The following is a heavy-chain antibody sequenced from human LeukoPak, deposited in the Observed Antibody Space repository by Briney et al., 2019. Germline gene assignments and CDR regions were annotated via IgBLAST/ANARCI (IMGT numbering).Heavy chain of an antibody. D-gene: IGHD1-26*01. CDR3: ARARDLRELRYYFDY. CDR1: GFTFSSYW. J-gene: IGHJ4*02. Sequence: PGGSLRPSCAASGFTFSSYWMSWVRQAPRKGLEWVANIKQDGSEKYYVDSVKGRFTISRDNAKNSLYLQMNSLRAEDTAVYYCARARDLRELRYYFDYWRQGTLVTVSS. V-gene: IGHV3-7*01. CDR2: IKQDGSEK.